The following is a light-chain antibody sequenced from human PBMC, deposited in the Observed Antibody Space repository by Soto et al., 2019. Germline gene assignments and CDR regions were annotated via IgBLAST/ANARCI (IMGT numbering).Light chain of an antibody. CDR1: EFVTSTY. CDR2: HTS. V-gene: IGKV3-20*01. J-gene: IGKJ5*01. Sequence: NGLAQAPGPPALSSGERATLSCRASEFVTSTYLAWYRQKSGQAPRLLIYHTSTRATGIPARFSGSGSGTDFTLTISRLEPEDFAVYYCQQYGSSPITFGQGTRLEIK. CDR3: QQYGSSPIT.